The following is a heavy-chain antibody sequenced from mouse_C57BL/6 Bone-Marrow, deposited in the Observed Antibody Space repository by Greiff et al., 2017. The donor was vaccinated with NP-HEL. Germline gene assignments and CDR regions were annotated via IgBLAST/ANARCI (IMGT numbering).Heavy chain of an antibody. J-gene: IGHJ2*01. CDR2: ISSGGSYT. CDR1: GFTFSSYG. CDR3: ARHEDWDRGGNFDY. V-gene: IGHV5-6*02. Sequence: DVMLVESGGDLVKPGGSLKLSCAASGFTFSSYGMSWVRQTPDKRLEWVATISSGGSYTYYPDSVKGRFTISRDNAKNTRYLQMSSLKSEDTAMYYCARHEDWDRGGNFDYWGQGTTLTVSS. D-gene: IGHD4-1*01.